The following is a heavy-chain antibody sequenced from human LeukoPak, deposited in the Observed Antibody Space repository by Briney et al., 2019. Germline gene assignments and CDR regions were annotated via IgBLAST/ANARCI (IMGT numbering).Heavy chain of an antibody. D-gene: IGHD3-16*02. CDR3: ARTNYDYVWGSYQNWFDP. V-gene: IGHV1-69*13. Sequence: SVKVSCKTSGGIFRSYGLNWVRQAPGQGLEWMGGFIPILGTPKYAQNLQGRVTITADESTSTAYMELSSLRSEDTAVYYCARTNYDYVWGSYQNWFDPWGQGTLVTVSS. CDR2: FIPILGTP. CDR1: GGIFRSYG. J-gene: IGHJ5*02.